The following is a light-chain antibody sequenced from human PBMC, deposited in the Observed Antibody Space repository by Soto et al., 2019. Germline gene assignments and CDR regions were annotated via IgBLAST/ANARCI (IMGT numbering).Light chain of an antibody. J-gene: IGKJ2*01. CDR1: QSLSSRY. V-gene: IGKV3-20*01. CDR3: QQYHRSPRT. Sequence: DILLTQSPGTLSLSPGETATLSCRASQSLSSRYLAWYQQRPGQAPRLLIYGASNRATGIPDRFSGSGSGTDFTLTINRLEPEDFAVYYCQQYHRSPRTFGQGTKLEIE. CDR2: GAS.